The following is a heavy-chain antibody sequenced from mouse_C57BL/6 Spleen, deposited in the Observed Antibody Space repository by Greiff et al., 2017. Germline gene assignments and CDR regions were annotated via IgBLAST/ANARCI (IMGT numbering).Heavy chain of an antibody. V-gene: IGHV1-82*01. Sequence: QVQLQQSGPELVKPGASVKISCKASGYAFSSSWMNWVKQRPGKGLEWIGRIYPGDGDTNYNGQFKGKATLTADKSSSTAYMQLSSLTSEDSAVYFCAPTGTGPWFAYWGQGTLVTVSA. J-gene: IGHJ3*01. CDR2: IYPGDGDT. CDR3: APTGTGPWFAY. D-gene: IGHD4-1*02. CDR1: GYAFSSSW.